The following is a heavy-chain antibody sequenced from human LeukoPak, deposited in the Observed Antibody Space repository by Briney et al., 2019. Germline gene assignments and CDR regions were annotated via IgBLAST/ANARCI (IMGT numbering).Heavy chain of an antibody. CDR3: ATVSAGA. Sequence: PGGSLRLSCAVSGYNFSDAWMSWVRQAPGKGLEWVGRIKSENADGTTDYAVPVKGRITISRDDSKHTLYLQMNSLKIEDTGVDYCATVSAGAWGQGTLVTVSS. CDR1: GYNFSDAW. CDR2: IKSENADGTT. D-gene: IGHD6-13*01. V-gene: IGHV3-15*01. J-gene: IGHJ4*02.